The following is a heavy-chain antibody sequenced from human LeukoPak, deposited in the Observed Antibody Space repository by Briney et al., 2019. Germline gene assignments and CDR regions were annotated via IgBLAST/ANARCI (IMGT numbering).Heavy chain of an antibody. V-gene: IGHV3-30-3*01. CDR2: ISYEGSNK. CDR1: GFTFRSYA. CDR3: ARTPSSEYCSSTSCYGAYVDY. D-gene: IGHD2-2*01. J-gene: IGHJ4*02. Sequence: PGGSLRLSCAASGFTFRSYAMHWVRQAPGKGLEWVAVISYEGSNKYYADSVRGRFTISRDNSRNTVYLQMNSLRPEDTAVYYCARTPSSEYCSSTSCYGAYVDYWGQGTLVTVSS.